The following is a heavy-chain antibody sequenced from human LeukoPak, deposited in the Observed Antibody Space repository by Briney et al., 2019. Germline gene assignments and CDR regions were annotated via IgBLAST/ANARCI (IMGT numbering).Heavy chain of an antibody. Sequence: GGSLRLSCAASGFTFSNAWMSWVRQAPGKGLEWVGCIKSKTDGGTTDYAAPVKGRFTISRDDSKNTLYLQMNSLKTEDTAVYYCTTAPTHYYGDYRGDAFDIWGQGTMVTVSS. V-gene: IGHV3-15*01. J-gene: IGHJ3*02. CDR2: IKSKTDGGTT. CDR1: GFTFSNAW. D-gene: IGHD4-17*01. CDR3: TTAPTHYYGDYRGDAFDI.